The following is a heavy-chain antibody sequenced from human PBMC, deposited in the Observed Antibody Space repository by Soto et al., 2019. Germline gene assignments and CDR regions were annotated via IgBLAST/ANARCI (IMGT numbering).Heavy chain of an antibody. J-gene: IGHJ4*02. Sequence: PGESLKISCKGSGYSFSNYWIGWVRQMPGRGLEWMGIIYPGDSDTRYSPSFQGQVTISADQSISTAYLLLSTLRAEDTAVYYCARPSTVVKAYYFDYWGQGTLVTVSS. CDR2: IYPGDSDT. CDR1: GYSFSNYW. D-gene: IGHD4-17*01. V-gene: IGHV5-51*01. CDR3: ARPSTVVKAYYFDY.